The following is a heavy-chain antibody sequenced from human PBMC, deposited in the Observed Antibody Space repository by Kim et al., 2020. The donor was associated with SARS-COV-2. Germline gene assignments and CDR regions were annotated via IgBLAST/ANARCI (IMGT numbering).Heavy chain of an antibody. CDR2: ISYDGSNK. V-gene: IGHV3-30*18. CDR3: AKAPTYYDFWSGYYSQSEYFQH. D-gene: IGHD3-3*01. J-gene: IGHJ1*01. CDR1: GFTFSSYG. Sequence: GGSLRLSCAASGFTFSSYGMHWVRQAPGKGLEWVAVISYDGSNKYYADSVKGRFTISRDNSKNTLYLQMNSLRAEDTAVYYCAKAPTYYDFWSGYYSQSEYFQHWGQGTLVTVSS.